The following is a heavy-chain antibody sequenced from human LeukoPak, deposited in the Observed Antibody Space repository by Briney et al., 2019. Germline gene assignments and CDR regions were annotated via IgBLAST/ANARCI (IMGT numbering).Heavy chain of an antibody. CDR1: GYTFTSYG. CDR3: ARGYDSRY. J-gene: IGHJ4*02. V-gene: IGHV1-18*01. CDR2: ISAYNGNT. D-gene: IGHD3-22*01. Sequence: ASVKVSCKASGYTFTSYGISWVRQAPGQGLEWMGWISAYNGNTNYAQKFQGRVTITRNTSISTAYMELSSLRSEDTAVYYCARGYDSRYWGQGTLVTVSS.